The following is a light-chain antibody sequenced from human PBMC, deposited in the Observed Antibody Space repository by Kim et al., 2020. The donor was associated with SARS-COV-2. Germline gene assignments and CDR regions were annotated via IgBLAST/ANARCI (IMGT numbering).Light chain of an antibody. CDR1: RLRSFY. CDR3: NSRESGVNHVV. V-gene: IGLV3-19*01. Sequence: LGQTVKITSQGDRLRSFYASWYQQKTGQAPVLVIYEKNNRPSGIPDRFSGSSSGNTASLTIPGAQAEDEAVYYCNSRESGVNHVVFGGGTQLTVL. J-gene: IGLJ3*02. CDR2: EKN.